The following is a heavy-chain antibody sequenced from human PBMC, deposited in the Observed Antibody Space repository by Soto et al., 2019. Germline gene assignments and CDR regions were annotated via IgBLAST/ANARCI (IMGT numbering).Heavy chain of an antibody. V-gene: IGHV3-33*01. CDR2: IWYDGSNK. Sequence: PGGSLRLSCAASGFTFSSYGMHWVRQAPGKGLEWVAVIWYDGSNKYYADSVKGRFTISRDNSKSTLYLQMNSLRAEDTAMYYCARDSPPSTVTISWPRWVFDYWGQGTLVTVSS. CDR3: ARDSPPSTVTISWPRWVFDY. D-gene: IGHD4-4*01. CDR1: GFTFSSYG. J-gene: IGHJ4*02.